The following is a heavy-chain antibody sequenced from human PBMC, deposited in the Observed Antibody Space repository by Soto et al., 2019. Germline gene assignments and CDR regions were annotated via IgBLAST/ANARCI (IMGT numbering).Heavy chain of an antibody. CDR3: ARGEPERGYRYPWYYFDY. J-gene: IGHJ4*02. V-gene: IGHV4-59*01. CDR2: IYYSGST. CDR1: GGSISSYY. Sequence: PSETLSLTCTVSGGSISSYYWSWIRQPPGKGLEWIGYIYYSGSTNYNPSLKSRVTISVDTSKNQFSLKLSSVTAADTAVYYCARGEPERGYRYPWYYFDYWGQGTLVTAPQ. D-gene: IGHD5-18*01.